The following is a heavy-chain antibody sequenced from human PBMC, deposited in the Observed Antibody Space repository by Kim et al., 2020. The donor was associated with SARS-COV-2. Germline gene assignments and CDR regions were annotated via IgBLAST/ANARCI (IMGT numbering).Heavy chain of an antibody. D-gene: IGHD5-18*01. CDR3: ARDRTAMALYLFDY. Sequence: GGSLRLSCAASGFTFSSYGMHWVRQAPGKGLEWVAVIWYDGSNKYYADSVKGRFTISRDNSKNTLYLQMNSLRAEDTAVYYCARDRTAMALYLFDYWGQGTLVTVSS. CDR1: GFTFSSYG. CDR2: IWYDGSNK. J-gene: IGHJ4*02. V-gene: IGHV3-33*01.